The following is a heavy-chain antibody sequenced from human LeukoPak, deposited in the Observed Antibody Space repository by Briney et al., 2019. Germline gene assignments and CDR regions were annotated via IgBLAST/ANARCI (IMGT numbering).Heavy chain of an antibody. CDR2: TSSSDAGT. V-gene: IGHV3-23*01. D-gene: IGHD2-21*01. Sequence: GGSLRLSCATSGFTLSTYAMSWVRQTPGKGLEWVAATSSSDAGTYHADSVRGRFTISRDNSKNTLYLQMNSLRAEDAAVYFCAKAPVTSCRGAYCYPFDSWGQGTLVTVSS. J-gene: IGHJ4*02. CDR1: GFTLSTYA. CDR3: AKAPVTSCRGAYCYPFDS.